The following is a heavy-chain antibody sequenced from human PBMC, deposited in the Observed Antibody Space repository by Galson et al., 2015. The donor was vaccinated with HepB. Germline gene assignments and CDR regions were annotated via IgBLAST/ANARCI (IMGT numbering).Heavy chain of an antibody. CDR2: ISAYNGNT. CDR3: ARDTLYYYDSSGYYY. CDR1: GYTFTSYA. Sequence: SVKVSCKASGYTFTSYAISWVRQAPGQGLEWMGWISAYNGNTNYAQKLQGRVTMTTDISTSTAYMELRSLRSDDTAVYYCARDTLYYYDSSGYYYWGQGTLVTVSS. V-gene: IGHV1-18*01. J-gene: IGHJ4*02. D-gene: IGHD3-22*01.